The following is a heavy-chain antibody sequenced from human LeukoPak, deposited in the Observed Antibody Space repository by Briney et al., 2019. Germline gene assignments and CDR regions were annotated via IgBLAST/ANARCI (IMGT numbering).Heavy chain of an antibody. CDR1: GCSISSGGYY. J-gene: IGHJ4*02. D-gene: IGHD3-10*01. V-gene: IGHV4-31*03. CDR2: IYYSGST. Sequence: PSQTLSLTCTVSGCSISSGGYYWSWIRQHPGKGLEWIGYIYYSGSTYYNPSLKSRVTITVDTSKNQFSLKLSSVTAADTAVYYCARGGGSGKVAYRTPPNYWGQGTLVTVSS. CDR3: ARGGGSGKVAYRTPPNY.